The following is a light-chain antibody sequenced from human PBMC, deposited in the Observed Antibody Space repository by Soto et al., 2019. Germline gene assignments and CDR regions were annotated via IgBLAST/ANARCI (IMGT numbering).Light chain of an antibody. CDR1: QSVSSY. Sequence: EIVLTQSPATLSLSPGERATLSCRASQSVSSYLAWCQQKAGQAPRLLIYDASNRATGIPARFSGSGSGTDFTLTISSLEPEDFAIYFCQQRSTWPLTFGHGTKLDIK. J-gene: IGKJ3*01. CDR3: QQRSTWPLT. V-gene: IGKV3-11*01. CDR2: DAS.